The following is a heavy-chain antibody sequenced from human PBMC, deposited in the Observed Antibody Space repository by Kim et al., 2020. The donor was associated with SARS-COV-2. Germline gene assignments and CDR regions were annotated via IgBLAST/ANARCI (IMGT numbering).Heavy chain of an antibody. J-gene: IGHJ4*02. CDR3: ARGSSSSWPYYFDY. V-gene: IGHV4-59*09. Sequence: NPSLKSRVTISVDTSKNQFSLKLSSVTAADTAVYYCARGSSSSWPYYFDYWGQGTLVTVSS. D-gene: IGHD6-13*01.